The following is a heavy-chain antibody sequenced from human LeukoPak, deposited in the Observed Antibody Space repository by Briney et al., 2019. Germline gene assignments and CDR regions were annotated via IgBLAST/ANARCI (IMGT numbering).Heavy chain of an antibody. J-gene: IGHJ3*02. CDR2: IYPGDSDT. D-gene: IGHD4-17*01. CDR1: GYSFTSYW. Sequence: GESLKISCKGSGYSFTSYWIGWVRQMPGNGLEWMGIIYPGDSDTRYSPSFQGQVTISADKSISTAYLQWSSLKASDTAMYYCARHSDDYGDYVGDDAFDIWGQGTMVTVSS. V-gene: IGHV5-51*01. CDR3: ARHSDDYGDYVGDDAFDI.